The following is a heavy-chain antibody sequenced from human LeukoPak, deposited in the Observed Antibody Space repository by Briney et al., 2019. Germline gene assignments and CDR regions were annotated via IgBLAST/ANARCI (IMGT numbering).Heavy chain of an antibody. V-gene: IGHV3-53*01. CDR3: ARGVGQDAFDI. J-gene: IGHJ3*02. CDR1: GFSVSNNY. Sequence: GGSLRFSRVASGFSVSNNYMSWVRQAPGKGLEWVSVVYSGGGTYYADSVKGRFTISRDISKNTLYLQMSSLRVEDTAVYYCARGVGQDAFDIWGRGTMVTVSS. CDR2: VYSGGGT. D-gene: IGHD1-26*01.